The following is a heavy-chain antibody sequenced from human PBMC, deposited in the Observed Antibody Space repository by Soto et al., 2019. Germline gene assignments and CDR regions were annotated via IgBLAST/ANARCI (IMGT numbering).Heavy chain of an antibody. J-gene: IGHJ5*02. Sequence: GGSLRLSCAASGFTFSSYAMHCVRQAPGKGLEWLAVKSYDGSNKYYADSVKGRFTISRDNSKNTLYLQMNSLRAEDTAVYYCARDKARRIVYDSSGSLFDPWGQGTLVTVSS. CDR3: ARDKARRIVYDSSGSLFDP. V-gene: IGHV3-30-3*01. CDR2: KSYDGSNK. CDR1: GFTFSSYA. D-gene: IGHD3-22*01.